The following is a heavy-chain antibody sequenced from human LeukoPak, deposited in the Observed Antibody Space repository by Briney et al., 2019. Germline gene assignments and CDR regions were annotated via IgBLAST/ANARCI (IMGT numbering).Heavy chain of an antibody. V-gene: IGHV3-30*03. J-gene: IGHJ6*03. CDR3: ARDLPFQGIQLWSPYMDV. Sequence: GRSLRLSCAASGFTSSSYGMHWVRQAPGKGLEWVAVISYDGSNKYYADSVKGRFTISRDNSKNTLYLQMNSLRAEDTAVYYCARDLPFQGIQLWSPYMDVWGKGTTVTVSS. D-gene: IGHD5-18*01. CDR1: GFTSSSYG. CDR2: ISYDGSNK.